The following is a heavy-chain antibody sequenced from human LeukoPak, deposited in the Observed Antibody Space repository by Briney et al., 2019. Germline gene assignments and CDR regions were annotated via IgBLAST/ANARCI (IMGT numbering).Heavy chain of an antibody. Sequence: GGSLRLSCAVSGLTFRDARMSWVRQAPGKGLEWVGRIRKNTDGETTDYAAPVKGRFTISKDVSKNTLLLQMNSLQAEDTAVYYCTADQYWANYYWGQGTLVTVSS. CDR1: GLTFRDAR. D-gene: IGHD1-1*01. J-gene: IGHJ4*02. CDR3: TADQYWANYY. CDR2: IRKNTDGETT. V-gene: IGHV3-15*01.